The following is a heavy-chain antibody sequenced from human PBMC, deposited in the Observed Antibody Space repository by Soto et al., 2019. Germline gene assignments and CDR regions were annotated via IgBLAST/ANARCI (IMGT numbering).Heavy chain of an antibody. J-gene: IGHJ4*02. CDR1: GGSISSYY. Sequence: SSETLSLTCTVSGGSISSYYWSWIRQPPGKGLEWIGYIYYSGSTNYNPSLKSRVTISVDTSKNQFSLKLSSVTAADTAVYYCARHGGDYYFDYWGQGTLVTVSS. V-gene: IGHV4-59*08. CDR3: ARHGGDYYFDY. CDR2: IYYSGST. D-gene: IGHD2-21*02.